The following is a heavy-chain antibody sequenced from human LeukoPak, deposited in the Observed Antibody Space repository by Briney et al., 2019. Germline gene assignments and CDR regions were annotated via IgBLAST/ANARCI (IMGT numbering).Heavy chain of an antibody. CDR1: GDSVSSNRAA. Sequence: SQTLSLTCAISGDSVSSNRAAWNWIRQSPSRGLEWLGRTYYRSKWHHEYAVSVRSRININPDTSKNQFSLQLNSVTPEDTAVYYCTRTGASGDSGGQGTLGTVSS. CDR2: TYYRSKWHH. CDR3: TRTGASGDS. D-gene: IGHD2-21*02. J-gene: IGHJ4*02. V-gene: IGHV6-1*01.